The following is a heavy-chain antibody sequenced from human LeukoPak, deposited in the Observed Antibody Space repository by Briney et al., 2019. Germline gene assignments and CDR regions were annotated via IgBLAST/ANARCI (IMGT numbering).Heavy chain of an antibody. CDR3: ARQEYFYDRSGYYPDY. V-gene: IGHV4-39*01. J-gene: IGHJ4*02. Sequence: SETLSLTCTVSGGSISSSSYYWGWIRQPPGKGLEWIGSIYYSGSTYDNPSLKSRVTISVDTSKNQFSLQLSSVTAADTAVYYCARQEYFYDRSGYYPDYWGQGTLVTVSS. CDR1: GGSISSSSYY. D-gene: IGHD3-22*01. CDR2: IYYSGST.